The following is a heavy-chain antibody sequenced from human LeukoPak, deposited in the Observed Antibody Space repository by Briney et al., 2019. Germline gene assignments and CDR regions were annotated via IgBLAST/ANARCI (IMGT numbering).Heavy chain of an antibody. J-gene: IGHJ4*02. CDR1: GGSISSSSYY. V-gene: IGHV4-39*01. CDR3: ARHQGDFFDY. D-gene: IGHD2-21*01. Sequence: SETLSLTCTVSGGSISSSSYYWGWIRQPPGKGLEWIGGIYYSGSTYYNPSLKSRVTISVDTSKNQFSLKLSSVTAADTAVYYCARHQGDFFDYWGQGTLVTVSS. CDR2: IYYSGST.